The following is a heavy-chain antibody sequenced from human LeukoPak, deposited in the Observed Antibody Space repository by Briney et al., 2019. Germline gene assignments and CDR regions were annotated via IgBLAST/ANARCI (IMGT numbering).Heavy chain of an antibody. CDR3: ASYYGGYVNFDY. V-gene: IGHV1-24*01. J-gene: IGHJ4*02. CDR2: FDPEDGET. CDR1: GYTLTELS. Sequence: GASVKVSCKVSGYTLTELSMHWVRQAPGKGLEWMGGFDPEDGETIYAQKSQGRVTMTEDTSTDTAYTELSSLRSEDTAVYYCASYYGGYVNFDYWGQGTLVTVSS. D-gene: IGHD4-17*01.